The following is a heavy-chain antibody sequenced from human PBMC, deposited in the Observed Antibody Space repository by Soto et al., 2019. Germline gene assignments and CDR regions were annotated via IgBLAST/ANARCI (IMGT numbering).Heavy chain of an antibody. J-gene: IGHJ1*01. V-gene: IGHV3-23*01. CDR2: ISGSGGST. CDR1: GFTFSSYA. Sequence: GGSLRLSCAASGFTFSSYAMSWVRQAPGKGLEWVSAISGSGGSTHYADSVKGRFTISRDNSKNTLYLQMNSLRAEDTAVYYCAKDRVIATGYFQHWGQGTLVTVSS. CDR3: AKDRVIATGYFQH. D-gene: IGHD3-22*01.